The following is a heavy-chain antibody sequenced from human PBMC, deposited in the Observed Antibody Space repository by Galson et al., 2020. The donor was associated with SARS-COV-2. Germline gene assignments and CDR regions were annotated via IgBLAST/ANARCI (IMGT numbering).Heavy chain of an antibody. J-gene: IGHJ3*02. CDR2: IVVGSGNT. D-gene: IGHD2-15*01. Sequence: SVKVSCKASGFTFTSSAMQWVRQARGQRLEWIGWIVVGSGNTNYAQKFQERVTITRDMSTSTAYMELSSLRSEDTAVYYCAKDSSLDGYCSGGSCYFGSNAFDIWGQGTMVTVSS. CDR3: AKDSSLDGYCSGGSCYFGSNAFDI. CDR1: GFTFTSSA. V-gene: IGHV1-58*02.